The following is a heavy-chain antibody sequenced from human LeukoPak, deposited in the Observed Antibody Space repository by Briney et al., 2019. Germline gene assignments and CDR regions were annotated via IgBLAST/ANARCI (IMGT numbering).Heavy chain of an antibody. J-gene: IGHJ6*04. CDR2: IGGSDGTT. Sequence: HAGGSLRLSCEVSGFSFRAYGMSWVRQAPGKGLEWVSGIGGSDGTTYYGDSVKGRFTISRDNCKNTLYLHMNSLRAEDTAVYFCAKGRIGMDVWGKGTTVTVSS. CDR1: GFSFRAYG. CDR3: AKGRIGMDV. V-gene: IGHV3-23*01. D-gene: IGHD2/OR15-2a*01.